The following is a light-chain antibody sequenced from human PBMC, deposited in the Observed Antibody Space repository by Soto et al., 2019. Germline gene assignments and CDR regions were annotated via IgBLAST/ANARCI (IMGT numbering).Light chain of an antibody. J-gene: IGLJ3*02. Sequence: QSVLTQPPSASGTPGQSLTMSCSGSSSNVGSHFVYWYQHLPGTSPKLLIYRDAQRPSGVPARLFGSKSGTSASLAISGLRSEDEADYYCAVWDDSLTGWVFGGGTKVTVL. CDR2: RDA. CDR1: SSNVGSHF. V-gene: IGLV1-47*01. CDR3: AVWDDSLTGWV.